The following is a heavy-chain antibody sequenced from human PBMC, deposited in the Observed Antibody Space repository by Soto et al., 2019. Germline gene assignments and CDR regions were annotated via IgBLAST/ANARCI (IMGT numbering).Heavy chain of an antibody. CDR2: ISGSGGST. CDR1: GFTFSSYA. V-gene: IGHV3-23*01. D-gene: IGHD6-13*01. J-gene: IGHJ3*02. Sequence: GGSLRLSCAASGFTFSSYAMSWVRQAPGKGLEWVSAISGSGGSTYYADSVKGRFTISRDNSKNTLYLQMNSLRAEDTAVYYCAKGSLAAAGPWDAFDIWGQGTMVTV. CDR3: AKGSLAAAGPWDAFDI.